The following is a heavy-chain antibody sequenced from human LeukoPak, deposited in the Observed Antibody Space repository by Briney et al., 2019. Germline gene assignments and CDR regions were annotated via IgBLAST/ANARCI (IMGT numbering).Heavy chain of an antibody. J-gene: IGHJ4*02. CDR1: GFDVSDNF. V-gene: IGHV3-53*01. CDR2: IYASGGA. Sequence: PGGSLRLSCVASGFDVSDNFMIWVRQAPGQGLEWISIIYASGGAYHAESVRGRFSAFRDTSKNTIFLQMNKLKAGDTAMYYCVRSHDYWGQGTLVTVSS. CDR3: VRSHDY.